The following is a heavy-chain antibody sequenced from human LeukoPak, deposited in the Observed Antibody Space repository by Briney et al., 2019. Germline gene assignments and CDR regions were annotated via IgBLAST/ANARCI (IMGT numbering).Heavy chain of an antibody. CDR1: GGSISSYY. CDR3: ARDGGKTYYYYYYYMDV. D-gene: IGHD3-16*01. J-gene: IGHJ6*03. V-gene: IGHV4-4*07. Sequence: SETLSLTCTVSGGSISSYYWSWIRQPAGKGLEWIGRIYTSGSTNYNPSLKSRVTMSVDTSKNQFSLKLSSVTAADTAVYYCARDGGKTYYYYYYYMDVWGKGTTVTVSS. CDR2: IYTSGST.